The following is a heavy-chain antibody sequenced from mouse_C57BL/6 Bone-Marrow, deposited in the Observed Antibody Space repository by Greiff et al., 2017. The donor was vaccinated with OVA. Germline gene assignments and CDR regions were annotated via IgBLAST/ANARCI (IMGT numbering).Heavy chain of an antibody. V-gene: IGHV1-55*01. CDR3: AMGDYPSYYAMDY. CDR1: GYTFTSYW. CDR2: IYPGSGST. J-gene: IGHJ4*01. D-gene: IGHD2-4*01. Sequence: QVQLQQSGAELVKPGASVKMSCKASGYTFTSYWITWVKQRPGQGLEWIGDIYPGSGSTNYNEKFKSKATLTVDTSSSTAYMQLSSLTSEDSAVYYCAMGDYPSYYAMDYWGQGTSVTVSS.